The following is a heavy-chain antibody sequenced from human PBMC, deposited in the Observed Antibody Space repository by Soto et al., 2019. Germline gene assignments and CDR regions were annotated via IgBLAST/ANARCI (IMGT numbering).Heavy chain of an antibody. CDR1: GFTFSSYG. Sequence: GGSLRLSCAASGFTFSSYGMHWVRQAPGQGLEWVATIVGSDAKTHYADSVKGRFSISRDTSRNTVYLQMNNLRADDTAIYYCAKWTYLDFWGQGTRVTVSS. J-gene: IGHJ4*02. D-gene: IGHD5-12*01. CDR3: AKWTYLDF. CDR2: IVGSDAKT. V-gene: IGHV3-23*01.